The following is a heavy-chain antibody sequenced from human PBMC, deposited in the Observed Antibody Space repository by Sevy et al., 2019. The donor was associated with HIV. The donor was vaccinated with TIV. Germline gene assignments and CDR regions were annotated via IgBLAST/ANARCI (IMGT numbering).Heavy chain of an antibody. Sequence: GGSLRLSCAASGFTFRSVWMNWVRQAPGKGLEWVGHIRSRADGATTDFGGPVKGGFSISRDDSRNMFFLQMDGLKTEDTAVYYCATGDTSGYYWSSFNYWGQGTQVTVSS. CDR2: IRSRADGATT. D-gene: IGHD3-3*01. CDR1: GFTFRSVW. CDR3: ATGDTSGYYWSSFNY. V-gene: IGHV3-15*01. J-gene: IGHJ4*02.